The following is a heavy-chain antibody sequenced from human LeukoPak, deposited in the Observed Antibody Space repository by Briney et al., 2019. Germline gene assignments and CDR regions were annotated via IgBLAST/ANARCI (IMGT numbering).Heavy chain of an antibody. CDR1: GFTFSCYA. V-gene: IGHV3-23*01. J-gene: IGHJ4*02. CDR2: IGPSGGTT. Sequence: PGGPLRLSCAASGFTFSCYAVNWTGHAQGNELKLFSVIGPSGGTTYYADSVKGRVTISRDNSKDTLYLQMDSLRVEDTAAYYCARESGGGTRLIDYWGQGTPVTVSS. CDR3: ARESGGGTRLIDY. D-gene: IGHD2-15*01.